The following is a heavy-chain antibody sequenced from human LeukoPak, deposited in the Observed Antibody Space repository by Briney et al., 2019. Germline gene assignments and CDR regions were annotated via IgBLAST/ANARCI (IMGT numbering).Heavy chain of an antibody. J-gene: IGHJ4*02. CDR1: GFTFSNYA. CDR3: AKRHGYDNDWLDY. Sequence: PGGSLRLSCAASGFTFSNYAMTWVRQAPGKGLEWVSAVSGGGGSTYYADSVKGRFTISRDNSKNTLYLQMNSLRAEDTAVYYCAKRHGYDNDWLDYWGQGTLVTVSS. D-gene: IGHD3-22*01. V-gene: IGHV3-23*01. CDR2: VSGGGGST.